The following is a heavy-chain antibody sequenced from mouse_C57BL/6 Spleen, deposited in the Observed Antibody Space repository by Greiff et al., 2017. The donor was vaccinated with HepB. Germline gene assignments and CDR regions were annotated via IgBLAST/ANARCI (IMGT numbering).Heavy chain of an antibody. D-gene: IGHD1-1*01. CDR1: GFTFSSYA. CDR2: ISDGGSYT. V-gene: IGHV5-4*01. Sequence: EVHLVESGGGLVKPGGSLKLSCAASGFTFSSYAMSWVRQTPEKRLEWVATISDGGSYTYYPDNVKGRFTISRDNAKNNLYLQMSHLKSEDTAMYYCASVYYYSAGFAYWGQGTLVTVSA. J-gene: IGHJ3*01. CDR3: ASVYYYSAGFAY.